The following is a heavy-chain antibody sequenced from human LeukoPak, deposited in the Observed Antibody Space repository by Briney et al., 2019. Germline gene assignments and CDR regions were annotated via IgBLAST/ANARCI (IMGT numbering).Heavy chain of an antibody. J-gene: IGHJ6*03. CDR1: GYTFTGYY. V-gene: IGHV1-2*02. CDR3: ARQQQLGPYYNHYMDV. D-gene: IGHD6-13*01. CDR2: INPNSGGT. Sequence: ASVKVSCKASGYTFTGYYMHWVRQAPGQGLEWMGWINPNSGGTSYAQKFQGRVTMTRNASISTAYMELSSLRSEDTAVYYCARQQQLGPYYNHYMDVWGKGTTVTISS.